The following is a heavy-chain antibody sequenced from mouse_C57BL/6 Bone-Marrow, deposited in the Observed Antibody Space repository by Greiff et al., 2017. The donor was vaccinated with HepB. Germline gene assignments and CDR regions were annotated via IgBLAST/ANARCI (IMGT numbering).Heavy chain of an antibody. V-gene: IGHV5-15*01. CDR1: GFTFSDYG. CDR2: ISNLAYSI. Sequence: EVMLVESGGGLVQPGGSLKLSCAASGFTFSDYGMAWVRQAPRKGPEWVAFISNLAYSIYYADTVTGRFTISRENAKNTLYLEMSSLRSEDTAMYYCARDYDRGYYAMDYWGQGTSVTVSS. J-gene: IGHJ4*01. CDR3: ARDYDRGYYAMDY. D-gene: IGHD2-4*01.